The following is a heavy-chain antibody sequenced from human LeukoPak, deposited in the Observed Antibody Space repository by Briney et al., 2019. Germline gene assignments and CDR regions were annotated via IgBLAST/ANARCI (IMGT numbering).Heavy chain of an antibody. V-gene: IGHV4-61*01. CDR3: ARDRGVCSGGSCYSRFYYGMDV. CDR1: GGSVSSGSYY. D-gene: IGHD2-15*01. J-gene: IGHJ6*02. CDR2: IYYSGST. Sequence: SETLSLTCTVSGGSVSSGSYYWSWIRQPPGKGLEWIGYIYYSGSTNYNPSLKSRVTISVDTSKNQFSLKLSSVTAADTAVYYCARDRGVCSGGSCYSRFYYGMDVWGQGTTVTVSS.